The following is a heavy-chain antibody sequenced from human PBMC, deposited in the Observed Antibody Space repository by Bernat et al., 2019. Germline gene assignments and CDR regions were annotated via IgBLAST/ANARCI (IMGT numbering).Heavy chain of an antibody. CDR3: ARVEPYRVGVPAAIEGWFDH. Sequence: EVQLVESGGGLVKPGGSLRLSCAASGFTFSSYSMNWVRQAPGKGLEWVSSISSSSSYIYYADSVKGRFTISRDNAKNSLYLQMNSLRAEDTAVYYCARVEPYRVGVPAAIEGWFDHWGQGTLVTVSS. CDR2: ISSSSSYI. J-gene: IGHJ5*02. D-gene: IGHD2-2*01. CDR1: GFTFSSYS. V-gene: IGHV3-21*01.